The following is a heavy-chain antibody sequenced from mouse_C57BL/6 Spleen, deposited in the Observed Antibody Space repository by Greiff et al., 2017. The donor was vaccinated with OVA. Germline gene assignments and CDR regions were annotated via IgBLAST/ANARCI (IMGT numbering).Heavy chain of an antibody. D-gene: IGHD1-1*01. CDR1: GFTFSDYY. CDR3: ARVRSSYWYFDV. J-gene: IGHJ1*03. CDR2: INYDGSST. V-gene: IGHV5-16*01. Sequence: DVKLVESEGGLVQPGSSMKLSCTASGFTFSDYYMAWVRQVPEKGLEWVANINYDGSSTYYLDSLKSRFIISRDNAKNILYLQMSSLKSEDTATYYCARVRSSYWYFDVWGTGTTVTVSS.